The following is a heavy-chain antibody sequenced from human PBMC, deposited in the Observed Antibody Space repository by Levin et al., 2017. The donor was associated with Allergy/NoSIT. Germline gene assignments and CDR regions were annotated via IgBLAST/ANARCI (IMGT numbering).Heavy chain of an antibody. J-gene: IGHJ5*02. D-gene: IGHD3-10*01. Sequence: GGSLRLSCEASGFIFSDYYMSWFRQAPEKGLEWVSYMSSTGNNINYADSVKGRFTISRDNAKNALYLQMDSLTVEDTAVYYCARSPWGVDTWGQGTLVTVSS. CDR2: MSSTGNNI. CDR3: ARSPWGVDT. CDR1: GFIFSDYY. V-gene: IGHV3-11*01.